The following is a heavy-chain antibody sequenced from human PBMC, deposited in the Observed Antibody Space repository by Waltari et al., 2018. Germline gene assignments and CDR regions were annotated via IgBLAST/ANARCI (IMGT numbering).Heavy chain of an antibody. V-gene: IGHV3-7*01. CDR3: SVSLNS. J-gene: IGHJ4*02. CDR2: KKEDGSER. CDR1: GFTFSNFW. Sequence: EVQLVESGGGLVQPGGSLRLSCAASGFTFSNFWMDCVRQAPGKGLEWVANKKEDGSERHYIDSVKGRFTISRDNAKNLLYLEMNSLRAGDTAVYYCSVSLNSWGQGTLVTVSS.